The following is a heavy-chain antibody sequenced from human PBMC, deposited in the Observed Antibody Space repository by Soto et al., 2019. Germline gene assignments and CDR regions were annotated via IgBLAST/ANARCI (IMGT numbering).Heavy chain of an antibody. D-gene: IGHD6-6*01. CDR1: GFTFGDYA. J-gene: IGHJ1*01. Sequence: PGGSLRLSCTASGFTFGDYAMSWVRQAPGKGLEWVGFIRSKAYGGTTEYAASVKGRFTISGDDSKSIAYLQMNSLKTEDTAVYYCTRRLVQLVGQEYEFQHWGQGTLVTVSS. CDR3: TRRLVQLVGQEYEFQH. CDR2: IRSKAYGGTT. V-gene: IGHV3-49*04.